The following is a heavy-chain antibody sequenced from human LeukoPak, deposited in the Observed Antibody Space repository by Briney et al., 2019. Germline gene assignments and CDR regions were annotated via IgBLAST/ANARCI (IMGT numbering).Heavy chain of an antibody. J-gene: IGHJ4*02. CDR3: ARQGGLGTPASGSLEAFDY. CDR1: GGSISTYY. V-gene: IGHV4-4*07. Sequence: SETLSLTCTVSGGSISTYYWRWVRQPAGKGLEWIARFYVSGSIGYNPSLKSRITISVDKSKNQFSLKLTSVTAADTAVYYCARQGGLGTPASGSLEAFDYWGQGTLVTVSS. CDR2: FYVSGSI. D-gene: IGHD4-23*01.